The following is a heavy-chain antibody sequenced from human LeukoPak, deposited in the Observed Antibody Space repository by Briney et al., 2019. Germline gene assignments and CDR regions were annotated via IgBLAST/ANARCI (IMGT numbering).Heavy chain of an antibody. V-gene: IGHV3-73*01. CDR2: IDKKTKNYET. J-gene: IGHJ5*02. Sequence: PGRSLKLSCAASGFTFSDCSIHWVRQASGKGLEWVGLIDKKTKNYETAYAESVRGRFTISRDDSKNTAYLQMDSLEIEDTALYYCTRDAGTYNWLDPWGQGTLVTVSS. CDR3: TRDAGTYNWLDP. D-gene: IGHD1-26*01. CDR1: GFTFSDCS.